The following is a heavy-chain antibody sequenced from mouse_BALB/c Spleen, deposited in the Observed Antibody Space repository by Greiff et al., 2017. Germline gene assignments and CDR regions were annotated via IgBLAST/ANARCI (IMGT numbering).Heavy chain of an antibody. J-gene: IGHJ3*01. CDR3: ARSHYYGPFPY. CDR2: INPSNGRT. Sequence: QVQLKQPGAELVKPGASVKLSCKASGYTFTSYWMHWVKQRPGQGLEWIGEINPSNGRTNYNEKFKSKATLTVDKSSSTAYMQLSSLTSEDSAVYYCARSHYYGPFPYWGQGTLVTVSA. D-gene: IGHD1-2*01. V-gene: IGHV1S81*02. CDR1: GYTFTSYW.